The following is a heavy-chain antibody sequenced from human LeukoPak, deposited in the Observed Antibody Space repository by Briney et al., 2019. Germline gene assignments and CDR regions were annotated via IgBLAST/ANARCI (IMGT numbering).Heavy chain of an antibody. CDR3: ARQYGDPTDY. Sequence: SETLSLTCTVSGGSISSSSYYWGWIRQPPGKGLEWIGSIYYSGSTYYNPSLKSRVTISVGTFKNQFSLKLSSVTAADTAVYYCARQYGDPTDYWGQGTLVTVSS. CDR1: GGSISSSSYY. D-gene: IGHD4-17*01. V-gene: IGHV4-39*01. CDR2: IYYSGST. J-gene: IGHJ4*02.